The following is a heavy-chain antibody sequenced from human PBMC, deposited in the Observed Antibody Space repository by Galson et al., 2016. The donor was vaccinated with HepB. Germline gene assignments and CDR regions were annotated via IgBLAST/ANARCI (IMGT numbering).Heavy chain of an antibody. D-gene: IGHD2-2*02. V-gene: IGHV4-59*01. J-gene: IGHJ6*02. CDR2: IYYSGST. Sequence: RQPPGKGLEWIGFIYYSGSTNSNPSLESRVTISLDTSENQVSLKMTSVTAADTAVYYCARDEGFYNGMDVWGQGTTVTVAS. CDR3: ARDEGFYNGMDV.